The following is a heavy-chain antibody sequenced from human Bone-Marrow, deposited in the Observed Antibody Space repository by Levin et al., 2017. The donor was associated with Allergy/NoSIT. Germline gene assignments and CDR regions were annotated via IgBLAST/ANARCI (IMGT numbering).Heavy chain of an antibody. V-gene: IGHV3-7*01. J-gene: IGHJ4*02. CDR3: ARDPGGYDY. CDR2: IRQDEGEK. D-gene: IGHD4-23*01. CDR1: GFTLGNYW. Sequence: GGSLRLSCAASGFTLGNYWMTWVRQAPGKGLEWVASIRQDEGEKYYLDSARGRFSISRDNAKNSLYLQMNNLRAEDTAVYYCARDPGGYDYWGQGTLVTASS.